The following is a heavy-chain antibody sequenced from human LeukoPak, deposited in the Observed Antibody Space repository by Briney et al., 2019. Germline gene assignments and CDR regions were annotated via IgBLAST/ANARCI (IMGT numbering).Heavy chain of an antibody. D-gene: IGHD5-18*01. Sequence: GASVKVSCKASGGTFTSYAISWVRQAPGQGLEWVGRIIPIFGTANYAQKFQGRVTITTDESTSTAYMELSSLRSEDTAVYYCARCRIVLIDTAMVNGYFDYWGQGTLVTVPS. J-gene: IGHJ4*02. CDR1: GGTFTSYA. CDR3: ARCRIVLIDTAMVNGYFDY. CDR2: IIPIFGTA. V-gene: IGHV1-69*05.